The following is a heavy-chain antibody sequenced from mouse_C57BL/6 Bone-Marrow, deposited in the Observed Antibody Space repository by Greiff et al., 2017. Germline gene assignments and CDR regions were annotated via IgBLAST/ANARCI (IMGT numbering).Heavy chain of an antibody. CDR1: GFNIKDDY. CDR3: TTENPRNVLLRAFAY. Sequence: VQLQQSGAELVRPGASVKLSCTASGFNIKDDYMHWVKQRPEQGLEWIGWIDPENGDTEYASKFQGKATITADTSSNTAYLQLSSLTSEDTAVYYCTTENPRNVLLRAFAYWGQGTLVTVSA. V-gene: IGHV14-4*01. J-gene: IGHJ3*01. CDR2: IDPENGDT. D-gene: IGHD1-1*01.